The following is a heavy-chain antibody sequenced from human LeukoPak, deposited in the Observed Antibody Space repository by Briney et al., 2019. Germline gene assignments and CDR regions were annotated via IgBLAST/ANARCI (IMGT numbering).Heavy chain of an antibody. V-gene: IGHV1-18*01. J-gene: IGHJ6*03. CDR2: ISAYNGNT. CDR1: GYTFTSYG. D-gene: IGHD2-2*01. Sequence: ASVKVSCKASGYTFTSYGISWVRQAPGQGLEWMGWISAYNGNTNYAQKLQGRVTMTTDTSTSTAYMELRSLRSDDTAVYYCARDGVVPAVNYYYYYYMDVWGKGTTVTVSS. CDR3: ARDGVVPAVNYYYYYYMDV.